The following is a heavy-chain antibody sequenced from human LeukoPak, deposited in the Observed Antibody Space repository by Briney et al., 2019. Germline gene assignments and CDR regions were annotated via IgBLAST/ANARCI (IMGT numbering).Heavy chain of an antibody. CDR2: IKSKTGGGTK. J-gene: IGHJ4*02. V-gene: IGHV3-15*01. CDR3: TTGSLLGY. D-gene: IGHD2-15*01. Sequence: GGSLRLSCVASGFTFSNACMSWVRQAPGKGLEWVGRIKSKTGGGTKDYAAPVKGRFTISRDDSKNTLYLQMNSLKTEDTAVYYCTTGSLLGYWGQGTLVTVSS. CDR1: GFTFSNAC.